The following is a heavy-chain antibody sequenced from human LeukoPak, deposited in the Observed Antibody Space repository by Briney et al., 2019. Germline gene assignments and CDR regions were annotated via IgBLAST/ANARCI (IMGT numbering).Heavy chain of an antibody. D-gene: IGHD1-26*01. V-gene: IGHV4-59*08. J-gene: IGHJ3*02. CDR3: ARLQASGSYGRGAFDI. CDR1: GGSISSYY. CDR2: IYYTGST. Sequence: PSETLSLTCTVSGGSISSYYWSWIRQPPGKGLEWIGYIYYTGSTTYNPSLKSRVTMSVDTSRKQFSLNPRPVTAADTAVYYCARLQASGSYGRGAFDIWGQGTMVTVSS.